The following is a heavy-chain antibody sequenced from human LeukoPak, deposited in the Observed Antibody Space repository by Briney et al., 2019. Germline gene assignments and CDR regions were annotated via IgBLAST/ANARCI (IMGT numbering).Heavy chain of an antibody. J-gene: IGHJ5*02. V-gene: IGHV4-30-4*01. Sequence: SETLSLTCTVSGGSISSGDYYWSWIRQPPGKGLEWIGYIYCSGSTYYNPSLKSRVTISGDTSKNQFSLKLSSVTAADTAVYYCARGVYYYGSGRFDPWGQGTLVTVSS. CDR1: GGSISSGDYY. D-gene: IGHD3-10*01. CDR3: ARGVYYYGSGRFDP. CDR2: IYCSGST.